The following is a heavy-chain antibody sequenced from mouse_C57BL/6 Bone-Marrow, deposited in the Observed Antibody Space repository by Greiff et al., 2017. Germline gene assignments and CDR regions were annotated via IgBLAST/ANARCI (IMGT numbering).Heavy chain of an antibody. CDR1: GYTFTGYW. CDR2: ILPGSGST. Sequence: QVQLKQSGAELMKPGASVKLSCKATGYTFTGYWIEWVKQRPGHGLEWIGEILPGSGSTNYNEKFKGKATFTADTSSNTAYMQLSSLTTEDSAIYYCASSSSYYGSSGWYVDVWGTGTTVTVSS. J-gene: IGHJ1*03. V-gene: IGHV1-9*01. CDR3: ASSSSYYGSSGWYVDV. D-gene: IGHD1-1*01.